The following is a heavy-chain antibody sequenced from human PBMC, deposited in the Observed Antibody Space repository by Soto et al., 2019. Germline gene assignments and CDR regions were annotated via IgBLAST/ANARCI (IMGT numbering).Heavy chain of an antibody. Sequence: GGSMIVSCAASGFTLGSYDRNWVRQAPGKGLEWVSFISGVNSDVFYADSVKGRFTISRDNAKNALYLQMNSLRDEDTAVYYCTRDRPPHNTGWPIFEYWGQGTLVTVSS. CDR2: ISGVNSDV. CDR1: GFTLGSYD. V-gene: IGHV3-48*02. D-gene: IGHD6-19*01. CDR3: TRDRPPHNTGWPIFEY. J-gene: IGHJ4*02.